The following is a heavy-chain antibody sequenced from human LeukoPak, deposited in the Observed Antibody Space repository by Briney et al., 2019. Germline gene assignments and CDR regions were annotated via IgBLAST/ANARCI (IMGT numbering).Heavy chain of an antibody. CDR1: GGSISSYY. CDR3: ARGPTYYYDSSGYLNY. V-gene: IGHV4-34*01. CDR2: INHSGST. Sequence: SETLSLTCTVSGGSISSYYWSWIRQPPGKGLEWIGEINHSGSTNYNPSLKSRVTISVDTSKNQFSLKLSSVTAADTAVYYCARGPTYYYDSSGYLNYWGQGTLVTVSS. J-gene: IGHJ4*02. D-gene: IGHD3-22*01.